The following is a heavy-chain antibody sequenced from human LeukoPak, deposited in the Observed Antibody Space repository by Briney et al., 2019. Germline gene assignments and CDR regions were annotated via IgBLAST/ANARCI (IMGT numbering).Heavy chain of an antibody. V-gene: IGHV4-39*07. CDR2: IYYSGST. CDR1: GGSISSSSYY. J-gene: IGHJ5*02. CDR3: ARAGRSGYHGWFDP. D-gene: IGHD3-22*01. Sequence: SETLSLTCTVSGGSISSSSYYWGWIRQPPGKGLEWIGSIYYSGSTYYNPSLKSRVTISVDTSKNQFSLKLSSVTAADTAVYYCARAGRSGYHGWFDPWGQGTLVTVSS.